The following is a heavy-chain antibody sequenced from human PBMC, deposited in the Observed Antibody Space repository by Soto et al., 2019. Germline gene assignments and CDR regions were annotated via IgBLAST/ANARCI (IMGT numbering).Heavy chain of an antibody. CDR1: GFTFDDYA. V-gene: IGHV3-9*01. D-gene: IGHD4-17*01. Sequence: EVQLVESGGGLVQPGRSLRLSCAASGFTFDDYAMHWVRQAPGKGLEWVSGISWNSGSIGYADSVKGRFTISRDNAKNSLYLQMNSLRAEDTALYYCAKDISKWATVTTSWFDPWGQGTLVTVSS. J-gene: IGHJ5*02. CDR2: ISWNSGSI. CDR3: AKDISKWATVTTSWFDP.